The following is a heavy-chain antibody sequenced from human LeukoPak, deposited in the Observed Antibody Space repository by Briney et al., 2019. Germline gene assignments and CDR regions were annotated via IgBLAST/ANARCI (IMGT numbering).Heavy chain of an antibody. CDR1: SGSISTSNYY. J-gene: IGHJ6*03. D-gene: IGHD1-26*01. Sequence: SETLSLTCTVSSGSISTSNYYWGWVRQPPGKALEWIGYIYYSGSTNYNSSLESRVTISVDTSKNQFSLKLNSVTAADTAVYYCARMIGWGARRYSYFYMDVWGKGTTVTISS. V-gene: IGHV4-61*05. CDR2: IYYSGST. CDR3: ARMIGWGARRYSYFYMDV.